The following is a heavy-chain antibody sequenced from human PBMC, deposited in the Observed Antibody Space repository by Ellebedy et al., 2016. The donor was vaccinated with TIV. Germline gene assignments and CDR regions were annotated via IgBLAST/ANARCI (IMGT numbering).Heavy chain of an antibody. D-gene: IGHD3-3*01. CDR3: AKDISSAILVSGEFDY. J-gene: IGHJ4*02. V-gene: IGHV3-23*01. CDR2: ISGSGGST. CDR1: GFTFSSYA. Sequence: GESLKISCAASGFTFSSYAMSWVRQAPGKGLEWVSPISGSGGSTYYADSVKGRFTSSRDNSKNTLYLQMNSLRAEDTAVKYWAKDISSAILVSGEFDYWGQGTLVTVSS.